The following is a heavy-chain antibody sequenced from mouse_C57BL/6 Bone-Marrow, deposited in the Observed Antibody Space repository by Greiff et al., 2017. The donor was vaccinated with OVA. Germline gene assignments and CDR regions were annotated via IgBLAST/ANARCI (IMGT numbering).Heavy chain of an antibody. CDR1: GYAFSSYW. Sequence: VVESGASVKISCKASGYAFSSYWMNWVKQRPGKGLEWIGQIYPGDGDTNYNGKFKGKATLTADKSSSTAYMQLSSLTSEDSAVYFCARTTITTVVATWRNYFDYWGQGATLTVSS. J-gene: IGHJ2*01. CDR3: ARTTITTVVATWRNYFDY. V-gene: IGHV1-80*01. CDR2: IYPGDGDT. D-gene: IGHD1-1*01.